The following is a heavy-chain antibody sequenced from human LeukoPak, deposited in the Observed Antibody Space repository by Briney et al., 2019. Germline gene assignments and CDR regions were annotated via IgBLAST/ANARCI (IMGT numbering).Heavy chain of an antibody. CDR1: GFTFSDYY. D-gene: IGHD2-2*01. V-gene: IGHV3-11*01. CDR2: ISSSGSTI. J-gene: IGHJ5*02. Sequence: GRSLRLSCAASGFTFSDYYMSWIRQAPGKGLEWVSYISSSGSTIYYAYSVKGRFTISRDNAKNSLYLQMNSLRAEDTAVYYCASAGYCSSTSCPPKGNWLFDPWGQGTLVTVSS. CDR3: ASAGYCSSTSCPPKGNWLFDP.